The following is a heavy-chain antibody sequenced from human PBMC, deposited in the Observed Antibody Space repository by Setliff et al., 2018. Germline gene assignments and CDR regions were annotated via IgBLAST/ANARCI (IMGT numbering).Heavy chain of an antibody. D-gene: IGHD3-9*01. Sequence: ASVKVSCKASGYTFSAYHVHWVRQAPGQGPEWVGCIRPLRGDTKSAQKFQGRVTMTRDTSISAAYMELITLRSDDTALYYCARDPLPKHYDVVTGYYSAPNYYYMDVWGKGTTVTVSS. CDR1: GYTFSAYH. J-gene: IGHJ6*03. CDR3: ARDPLPKHYDVVTGYYSAPNYYYMDV. V-gene: IGHV1-2*02. CDR2: IRPLRGDT.